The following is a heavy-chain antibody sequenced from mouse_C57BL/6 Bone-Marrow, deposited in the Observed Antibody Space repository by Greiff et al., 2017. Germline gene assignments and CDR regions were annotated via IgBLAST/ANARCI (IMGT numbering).Heavy chain of an antibody. CDR1: GYTFTSYG. D-gene: IGHD2-3*01. Sequence: VQLQQSGAELARPGASVKLSCKASGYTFTSYGISWVKQRTGQGLEWIGEIYPRSGNTYYNEKFKGKATLTADKSSSTAYMELSSLTSEDAAVYYCAREGDDGYFDVWGTGTTVTVSS. CDR2: IYPRSGNT. V-gene: IGHV1-81*01. CDR3: AREGDDGYFDV. J-gene: IGHJ1*03.